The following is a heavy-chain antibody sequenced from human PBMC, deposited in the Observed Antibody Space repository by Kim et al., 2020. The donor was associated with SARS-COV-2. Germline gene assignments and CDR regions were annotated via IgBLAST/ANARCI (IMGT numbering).Heavy chain of an antibody. J-gene: IGHJ3*02. V-gene: IGHV3-53*01. CDR1: GFTVSYNY. CDR3: ARDRGLDAFDI. D-gene: IGHD3-10*01. CDR2: IYSGGST. Sequence: GGSLRLSCAASGFTVSYNYMSWLRQAPGKGLEWVSVIYSGGSTYYADSVRGRFTISRDHSKNTMYLQMNSLRAEDTAVYYCARDRGLDAFDILGQGTMVTVSS.